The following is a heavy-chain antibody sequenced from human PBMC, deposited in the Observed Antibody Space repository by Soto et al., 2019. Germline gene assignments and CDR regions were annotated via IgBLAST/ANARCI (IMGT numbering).Heavy chain of an antibody. V-gene: IGHV4-39*01. CDR3: ATQEVGGSYVYTFDP. J-gene: IGHJ5*02. CDR1: GGSITRSSYY. CDR2: IYYSGST. D-gene: IGHD1-26*01. Sequence: ETLSLTCTVSGGSITRSSYYWGWIRQPPGKGLEWIGSIYYSGSTYYNPSLKSRVTISVDTSKNQFSLKLSSVTAADTAVYYCATQEVGGSYVYTFDPWGQGTLVTVSS.